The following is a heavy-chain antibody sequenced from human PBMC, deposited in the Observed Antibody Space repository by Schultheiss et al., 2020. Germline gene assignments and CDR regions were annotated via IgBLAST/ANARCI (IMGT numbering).Heavy chain of an antibody. CDR3: ARDLRAPQIQLWFGAFDI. D-gene: IGHD5-18*01. J-gene: IGHJ3*02. CDR2: IWYDGSNK. V-gene: IGHV3-33*08. Sequence: GGSLRLSCAASGFTFSNAWMNWVRQAPGKGLEWVAVIWYDGSNKYYADSVKGRFTISRDNSKNTLYLQMNSLRAEDTAVYYCARDLRAPQIQLWFGAFDIWGQGTMVTVSS. CDR1: GFTFSNAW.